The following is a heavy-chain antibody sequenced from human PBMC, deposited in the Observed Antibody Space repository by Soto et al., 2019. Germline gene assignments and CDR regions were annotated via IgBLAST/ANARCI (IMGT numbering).Heavy chain of an antibody. CDR3: ARLLTIRGVSHWFDP. V-gene: IGHV4-31*03. D-gene: IGHD3-10*01. CDR2: IYYSGST. Sequence: SETLSHTCTVSGGSISSGGYYLSWIRQHPGKGLEWIGYIYYSGSTYYNPSLKSRVTISVDTSKNQFSLKLSSVTAADTAVYYCARLLTIRGVSHWFDPWGQGTLVTAPQ. CDR1: GGSISSGGYY. J-gene: IGHJ5*02.